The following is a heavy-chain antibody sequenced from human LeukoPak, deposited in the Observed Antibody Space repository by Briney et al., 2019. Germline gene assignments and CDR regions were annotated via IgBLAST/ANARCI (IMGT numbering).Heavy chain of an antibody. V-gene: IGHV3-30*04. CDR1: GFTFSTYV. D-gene: IGHD6-13*01. CDR3: ARERIATTGTGWFDP. J-gene: IGHJ5*02. CDR2: ISEDGSKK. Sequence: GRSLRLSCAASGFTFSTYVIHWVRQAPGKGLEWVAVISEDGSKKYYADSVKGRFTISRDNSKKTLYLQMNSLRTEDTAVYYCARERIATTGTGWFDPWGQGTLVIVSS.